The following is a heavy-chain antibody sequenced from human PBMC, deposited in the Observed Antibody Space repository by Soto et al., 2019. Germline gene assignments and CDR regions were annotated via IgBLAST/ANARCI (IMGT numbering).Heavy chain of an antibody. CDR1: GVTFRSYG. CDR2: IWYDGSNK. J-gene: IGHJ3*02. D-gene: IGHD7-27*01. CDR3: ARDLLREDWGSGNVFDI. V-gene: IGHV3-33*01. Sequence: GGSLRLSCAASGVTFRSYGMHWVRQAPGKGLEWVAVIWYDGSNKYYVDSVKGRFTISRDNSKNTLYLQMNSLRAEDTAVYYCARDLLREDWGSGNVFDIWGQGTMVTVSS.